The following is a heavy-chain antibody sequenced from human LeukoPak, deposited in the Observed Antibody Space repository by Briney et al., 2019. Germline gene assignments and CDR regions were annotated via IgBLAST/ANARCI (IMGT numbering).Heavy chain of an antibody. D-gene: IGHD6-19*01. V-gene: IGHV3-48*03. CDR2: ISSSGSTI. J-gene: IGHJ4*02. Sequence: GGSLRLSCAASGFTFSSYEMNWVRQAPGKGLEWVSYISSSGSTIYYADSVKGRFAISRDNAKNSLYLQMNSLRAEDTAVYYCARARDSSGWINWGQGTLVTVSS. CDR1: GFTFSSYE. CDR3: ARARDSSGWIN.